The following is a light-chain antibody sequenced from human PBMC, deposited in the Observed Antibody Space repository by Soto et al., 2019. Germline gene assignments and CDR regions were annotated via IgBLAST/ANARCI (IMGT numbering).Light chain of an antibody. CDR1: QDIANY. J-gene: IGKJ2*03. CDR2: DAS. CDR3: QQYDNVPYS. V-gene: IGKV1-33*01. Sequence: DIQMTQSPSSLSASVGDRVTITCQAIQDIANYLNWYQQKPGKAPKLLIYDASNLETGVPSRFSGSGSRTHFTFTISRLQPEDFATYYCQQYDNVPYSFGQGIKL.